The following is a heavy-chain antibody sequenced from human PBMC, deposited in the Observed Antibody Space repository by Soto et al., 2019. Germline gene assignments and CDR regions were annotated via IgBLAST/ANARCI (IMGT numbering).Heavy chain of an antibody. CDR1: GGSISSGGYY. CDR3: ARTYYDFWSGPHFDY. Sequence: QVQLQESGPGLVKPSQTLSLTCTVSGGSISSGGYYWSWIRQHPGKGLEWIGYIYYSGSTYYNPSLKSRVTISVDTSKNQFSLKLSSVTAADTAVYFCARTYYDFWSGPHFDYWGQGTLVTVSS. J-gene: IGHJ4*02. CDR2: IYYSGST. D-gene: IGHD3-3*01. V-gene: IGHV4-31*03.